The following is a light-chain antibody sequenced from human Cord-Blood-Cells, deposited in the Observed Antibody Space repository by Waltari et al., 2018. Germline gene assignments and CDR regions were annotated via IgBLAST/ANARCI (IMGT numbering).Light chain of an antibody. CDR3: QQYNNWPYS. CDR1: QSVSSN. J-gene: IGKJ2*03. Sequence: EIVMTQSPATLSVSPGERATLSCRASQSVSSNLARYQQKPGQAPRLLIYGASTRATGIPASFSGSGSGTEFTLTISSLQSEDFAVYYCQQYNNWPYSFGQGTKLEIK. CDR2: GAS. V-gene: IGKV3-15*01.